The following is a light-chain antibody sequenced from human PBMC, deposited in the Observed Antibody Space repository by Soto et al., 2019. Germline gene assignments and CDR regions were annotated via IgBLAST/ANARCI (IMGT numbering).Light chain of an antibody. V-gene: IGKV3-15*01. CDR2: DAS. CDR3: QQYNNWPLFT. Sequence: EIVMTQSPATLSVSPGERATLSCRASQSVTNNLAWYQQKPGQAPRLLVYDASIRATGIPARFSGSESGTEFTLTISSLQSEDFAVYYCQQYNNWPLFTFGPGTKVDIK. CDR1: QSVTNN. J-gene: IGKJ3*01.